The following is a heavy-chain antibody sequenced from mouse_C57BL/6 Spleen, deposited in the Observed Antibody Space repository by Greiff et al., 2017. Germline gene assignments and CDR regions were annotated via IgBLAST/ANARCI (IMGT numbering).Heavy chain of an antibody. CDR1: GFTFSSYA. CDR3: TRERGYDAYYFDY. V-gene: IGHV5-9-1*02. D-gene: IGHD2-2*01. Sequence: DVHLVESGEGLVKPGGSLKLSCAASGFTFSSYAMSWVRQTPEKRLEWVAYISSGGDYIYYADTVKGRFTISRDNARNTLYLQMSSLKSEDTAMYYCTRERGYDAYYFDYWGQGTTLTVAS. J-gene: IGHJ2*01. CDR2: ISSGGDYI.